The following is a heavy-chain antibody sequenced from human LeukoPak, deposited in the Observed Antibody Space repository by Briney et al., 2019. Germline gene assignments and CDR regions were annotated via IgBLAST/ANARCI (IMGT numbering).Heavy chain of an antibody. D-gene: IGHD3-22*01. CDR2: INTNTGNP. V-gene: IGHV7-4-1*02. Sequence: ASVKASCKASGYTFTSYAMNWVRQAPGQGLEWMGWINTNTGNPTYAQGFTGRFVFSLDTSVSTAYLQISSLKAEDTAVYYCASGYHYDSSGYYHPPEYFQHWGQGTLVTVSS. CDR3: ASGYHYDSSGYYHPPEYFQH. J-gene: IGHJ1*01. CDR1: GYTFTSYA.